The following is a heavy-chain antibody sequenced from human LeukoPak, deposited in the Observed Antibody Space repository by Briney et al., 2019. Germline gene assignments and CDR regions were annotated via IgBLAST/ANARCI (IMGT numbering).Heavy chain of an antibody. CDR2: INEDGSDK. Sequence: GGSLRLSCAASGFTFSNYGMSWVRQAPGKGLEWVANINEDGSDKYSVDSVKGRFTISRVNAKNSVYLQMNSLRVEDTAVYYCARGWQWLVSWGQGTLVTVSS. V-gene: IGHV3-7*05. CDR3: ARGWQWLVS. CDR1: GFTFSNYG. D-gene: IGHD6-19*01. J-gene: IGHJ5*02.